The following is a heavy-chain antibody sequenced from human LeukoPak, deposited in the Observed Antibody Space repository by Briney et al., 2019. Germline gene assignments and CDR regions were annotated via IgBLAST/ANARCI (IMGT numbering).Heavy chain of an antibody. J-gene: IGHJ6*02. CDR2: INPNTGGT. D-gene: IGHD6-13*01. CDR3: VRDFRITAAGTGYYYGMDV. V-gene: IGHV1-2*02. CDR1: GYTFTGYY. Sequence: ASVKVSCKASGYTFTGYYMHWVRQAPGQGLEWMGWINPNTGGTNYAQKFQGRVTMTRDTSISTAYMELRRLRSDDTAVYYCVRDFRITAAGTGYYYGMDVWGQGTTVTVSS.